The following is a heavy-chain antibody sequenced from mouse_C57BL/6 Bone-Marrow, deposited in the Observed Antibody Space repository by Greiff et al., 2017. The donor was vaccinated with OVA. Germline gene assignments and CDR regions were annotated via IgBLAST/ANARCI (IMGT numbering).Heavy chain of an antibody. CDR1: GFTFSDYG. CDR3: ARLYYGSSRAWFAY. D-gene: IGHD1-1*01. V-gene: IGHV5-15*01. J-gene: IGHJ3*01. CDR2: ISNLAYSI. Sequence: EVQLVESGGGLVQPGGSLKLSCAASGFTFSDYGMAWVRQAPRKGPEWVAFISNLAYSIYYADTVTGRFTISRENAKNTLYLEMISLRSEDTAMYYCARLYYGSSRAWFAYWGQGTLVTVSA.